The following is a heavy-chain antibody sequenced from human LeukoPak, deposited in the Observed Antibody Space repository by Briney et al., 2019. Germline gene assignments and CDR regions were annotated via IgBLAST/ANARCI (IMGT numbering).Heavy chain of an antibody. CDR2: IYYSGST. D-gene: IGHD4-17*01. CDR1: GDPISSSSYY. Sequence: PSETLSLTCTVSGDPISSSSYYWGWIRQPPGKGLEWIGSIYYSGSTYYNPSLKSRVTISVDTSKNQFSLKVSSVTAADTAVYYCARQMVAYGDYVMDYWGQGNLVTVSS. CDR3: ARQMVAYGDYVMDY. V-gene: IGHV4-39*01. J-gene: IGHJ4*02.